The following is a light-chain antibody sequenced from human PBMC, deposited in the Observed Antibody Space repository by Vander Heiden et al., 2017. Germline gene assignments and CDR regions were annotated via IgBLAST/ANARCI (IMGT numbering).Light chain of an antibody. J-gene: IGKJ4*01. CDR2: DAS. CDR1: QSVSSY. Sequence: EIVLTQSPATLSVSQGERATLSCRASQSVSSYLAWYQQKPGQAPRLLIYDASNRATGIPARFSGSGSGTDFTLTISSLEPEDFAVYYWQQRSNWLTFGGGTKVEIK. V-gene: IGKV3-11*01. CDR3: QQRSNWLT.